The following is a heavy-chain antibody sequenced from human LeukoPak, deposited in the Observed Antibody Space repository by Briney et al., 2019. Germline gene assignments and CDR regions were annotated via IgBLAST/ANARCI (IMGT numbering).Heavy chain of an antibody. Sequence: ASVKVSCKASGYTFTSYGISWVRQAPGQGLEWMGWISAYNGNTNYAQKLQGRVAMTTDTSTSTAYMELRSLRSDDTAVYYCARDRCSSTSCRGSDWFDPWGQGTLVTVSS. CDR1: GYTFTSYG. V-gene: IGHV1-18*01. CDR2: ISAYNGNT. CDR3: ARDRCSSTSCRGSDWFDP. D-gene: IGHD2-2*01. J-gene: IGHJ5*02.